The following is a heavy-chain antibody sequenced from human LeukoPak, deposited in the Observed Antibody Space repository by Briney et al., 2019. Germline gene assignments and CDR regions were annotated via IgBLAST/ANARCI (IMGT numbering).Heavy chain of an antibody. V-gene: IGHV3-23*01. CDR3: SKWGDYDVLTGYYDSDF. CDR1: GFTFNNYA. J-gene: IGHJ4*02. CDR2: ILGSGRSA. Sequence: GGSLRLSCAASGFTFNNYAMSWVRQAPGKGLEWVSAILGSGRSAYYADSVKGRFTISRDNSKNSLFLQMNSLRAEDTALYYCSKWGDYDVLTGYYDSDFWGQGTLVTVSA. D-gene: IGHD3-9*01.